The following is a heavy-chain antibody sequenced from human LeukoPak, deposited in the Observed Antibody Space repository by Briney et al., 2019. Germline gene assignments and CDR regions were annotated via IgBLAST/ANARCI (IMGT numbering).Heavy chain of an antibody. CDR1: GGTFSSYA. CDR3: ARVGVTSRPQLLLFGGPPEGYYFDY. Sequence: ASVKVSCKASGGTFSSYAISWVRQAPGQGLEWMGGIIPIFGTANYAQKFQGRVTITADESTSTAYMELSSLRSEDTAVYYCARVGVTSRPQLLLFGGPPEGYYFDYWGQGTLVTVSS. V-gene: IGHV1-69*13. J-gene: IGHJ4*02. D-gene: IGHD3-16*01. CDR2: IIPIFGTA.